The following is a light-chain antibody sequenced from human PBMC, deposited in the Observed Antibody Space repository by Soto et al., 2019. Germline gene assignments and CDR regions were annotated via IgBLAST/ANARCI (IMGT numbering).Light chain of an antibody. V-gene: IGKV1-33*01. CDR3: QQYNSYPYT. CDR2: DAS. J-gene: IGKJ5*01. CDR1: QDISNY. Sequence: DIQMTQSPSSLSASVGDRVTITCQASQDISNYLNWYQQKLGKAPKLLIYDASNLEPGVPSRFSGSGSGTEFTLTISSLQPDDFATYYCQQYNSYPYTFGQGTRLEIK.